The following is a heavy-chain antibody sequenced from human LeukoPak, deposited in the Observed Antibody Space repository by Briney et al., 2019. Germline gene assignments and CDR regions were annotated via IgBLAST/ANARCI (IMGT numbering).Heavy chain of an antibody. CDR2: IYPGDSDT. J-gene: IGHJ5*02. CDR1: GYSFTSHW. Sequence: GESLKISCKGSGYSFTSHWIGWVRQMPGKGLEWMGIIYPGDSDTRYSPSFQGQVTISADKSISTAYLQWSSLKASDTAMYYCATYCSSTSCSRANWFDPWGQGTLVTVSS. D-gene: IGHD2-2*01. V-gene: IGHV5-51*01. CDR3: ATYCSSTSCSRANWFDP.